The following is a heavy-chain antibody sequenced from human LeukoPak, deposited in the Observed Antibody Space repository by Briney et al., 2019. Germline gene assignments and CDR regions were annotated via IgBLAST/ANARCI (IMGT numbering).Heavy chain of an antibody. CDR1: GGSIISYY. CDR3: AREGYSSGWNDC. D-gene: IGHD6-19*01. V-gene: IGHV4-59*01. CDR2: IYYSGST. Sequence: PSETLSLTCTVSGGSIISYYWSWIRQPPGKGLEWIGYIYYSGSTNYNPSLKNRVSMSVDMSKNQFSLKLRSVTAADTAVYFCAREGYSSGWNDCWGQGTLVTVSS. J-gene: IGHJ4*02.